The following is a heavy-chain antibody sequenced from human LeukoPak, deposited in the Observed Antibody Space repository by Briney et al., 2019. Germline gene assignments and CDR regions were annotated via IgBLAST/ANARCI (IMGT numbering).Heavy chain of an antibody. CDR1: GDSISSGYY. CDR2: IHHSGST. CDR3: AKSNGYGLVDI. D-gene: IGHD3-10*01. V-gene: IGHV4-38-2*02. Sequence: PSETLSLTCTVSGDSISSGYYWGWIRQPPGKGLEWIGSIHHSGSTYYNPSLKSRVTMSVDTSKNQFSLKLNSVTAADTAVYYCAKSNGYGLVDIWGQGTMVTVSS. J-gene: IGHJ3*02.